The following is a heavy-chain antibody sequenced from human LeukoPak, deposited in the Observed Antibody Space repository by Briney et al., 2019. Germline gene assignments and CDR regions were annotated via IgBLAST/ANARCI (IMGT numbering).Heavy chain of an antibody. J-gene: IGHJ4*02. V-gene: IGHV1-2*02. D-gene: IGHD5-18*01. CDR1: AYTFTGYY. CDR3: ARAVYSDFYFDY. Sequence: VSVEVSCTSSAYTFTGYYIHWVRQAPGQAREWLGWINPNSCGTNYAQKFQGRVTVTRDTYISTAYMELSRLRSDDTAVYYGARAVYSDFYFDYWSQGNLVTVSS. CDR2: INPNSCGT.